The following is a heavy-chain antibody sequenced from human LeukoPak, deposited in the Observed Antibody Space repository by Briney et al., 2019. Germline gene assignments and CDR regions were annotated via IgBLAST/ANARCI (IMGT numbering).Heavy chain of an antibody. V-gene: IGHV1-18*01. CDR1: GYTFTSYD. J-gene: IGHJ4*02. Sequence: VASVTVSCKASGYTFTSYDISWVRQAPGQGLEWMGWVSAYNGNTNYAQKFRGRVTMITDTSTNTVYMELRTLTSDDTAVYYCAREHRQGHYYGSGSCFDYWGQGTLVTVSS. CDR3: AREHRQGHYYGSGSCFDY. CDR2: VSAYNGNT. D-gene: IGHD3-10*01.